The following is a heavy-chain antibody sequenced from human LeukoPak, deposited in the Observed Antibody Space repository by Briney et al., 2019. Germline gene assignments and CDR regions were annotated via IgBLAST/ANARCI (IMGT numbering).Heavy chain of an antibody. Sequence: ASVKVSCKASGGTFSSYAISWVRQAPGQGLEWMGGIIPIFGTANYAQKFQGRVTITADESTSTAYMELSSLRSEDTAVYYCAREREDDYSNYFDYWGQGTLVTVSS. CDR3: AREREDDYSNYFDY. J-gene: IGHJ4*02. D-gene: IGHD4-11*01. V-gene: IGHV1-69*13. CDR1: GGTFSSYA. CDR2: IIPIFGTA.